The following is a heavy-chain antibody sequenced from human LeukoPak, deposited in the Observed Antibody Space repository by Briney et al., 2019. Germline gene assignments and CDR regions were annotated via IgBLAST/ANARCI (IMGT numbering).Heavy chain of an antibody. Sequence: GGSLRLSCAASGFTFSRYAIHWVRQAPGKGLEWVTFISYDARNKYYAHSVKGRFTISRDNSKNTVYLQMHSLRAEDTAVYYCARDENNYFDYWAQGTLVTVSS. CDR3: ARDENNYFDY. V-gene: IGHV3-30*04. CDR2: ISYDARNK. CDR1: GFTFSRYA. J-gene: IGHJ4*02.